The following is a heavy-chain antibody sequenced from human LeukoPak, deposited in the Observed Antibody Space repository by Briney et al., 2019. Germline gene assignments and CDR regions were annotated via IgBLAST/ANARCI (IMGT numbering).Heavy chain of an antibody. CDR3: ARGPRGSSGWYHRGSSDY. V-gene: IGHV4-34*01. D-gene: IGHD6-19*01. CDR2: INHGGST. CDR1: GGSFSGYY. J-gene: IGHJ4*02. Sequence: PSETLSLTCAVYGGSFSGYYWSWIRQPPGKGLEWIGEINHGGSTNYNPSLKSRVTISVDTSKNQFSLKLSSVTAADTAVYYCARGPRGSSGWYHRGSSDYWGQGTLVTVSS.